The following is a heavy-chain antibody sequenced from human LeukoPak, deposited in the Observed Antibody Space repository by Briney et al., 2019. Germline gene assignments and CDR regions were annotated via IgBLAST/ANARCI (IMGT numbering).Heavy chain of an antibody. CDR3: ARVGAKTRVGY. CDR2: IYHSGST. D-gene: IGHD1-26*01. J-gene: IGHJ4*02. Sequence: SETLSLTCTVSGYSISSGYYWGWIRQPPGKGLEWIGSIYHSGSTYYNPSLKSRVTISVDTSKNQFSLKLSSVTAADTAVYYCARVGAKTRVGYWGQGTLVTVSS. V-gene: IGHV4-38-2*02. CDR1: GYSISSGYY.